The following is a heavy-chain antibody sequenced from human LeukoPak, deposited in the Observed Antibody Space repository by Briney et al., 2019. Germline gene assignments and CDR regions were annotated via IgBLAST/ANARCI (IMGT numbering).Heavy chain of an antibody. Sequence: NPSETLSLTCTVSGGSISSYYWSWIRQPAGKGLEWIGRIYTSGITNYNPSLKSRVTMSLDTSKNQFSLRLSSVTAADTAVYYCARDDYGRIDYWGQGTLVTVSS. V-gene: IGHV4-4*07. CDR2: IYTSGIT. CDR3: ARDDYGRIDY. J-gene: IGHJ4*02. CDR1: GGSISSYY. D-gene: IGHD4-17*01.